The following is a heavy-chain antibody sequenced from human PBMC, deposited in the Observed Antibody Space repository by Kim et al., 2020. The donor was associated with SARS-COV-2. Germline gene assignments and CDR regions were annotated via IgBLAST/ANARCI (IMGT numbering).Heavy chain of an antibody. CDR1: GGSFSGYY. Sequence: SETLSLTCAVYGGSFSGYYWSWIRQPPGKGLEWIGEINHSGSTNYNPSLKSRVTISVDTSKNQFSLKLSSVTAADTAVYYCARGAGDYVNAPFDWGQGTLVTVSS. CDR3: ARGAGDYVNAPFD. J-gene: IGHJ4*02. D-gene: IGHD4-17*01. V-gene: IGHV4-34*01. CDR2: INHSGST.